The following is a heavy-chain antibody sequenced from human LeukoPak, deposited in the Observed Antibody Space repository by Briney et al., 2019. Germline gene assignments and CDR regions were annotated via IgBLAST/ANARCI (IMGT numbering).Heavy chain of an antibody. CDR2: INHSGST. J-gene: IGHJ5*02. CDR1: GGSFSGYY. CDR3: ARGVGYGSGSYNWFDP. Sequence: SDTLSLTCAVYGGSFSGYYWSWIRQPPGKGLESIGEINHSGSTNYNPSLKSRVTISVDTSKNQFSLKLSSVTAADTAVYYCARGVGYGSGSYNWFDPWGQGTLVTVSS. V-gene: IGHV4-34*01. D-gene: IGHD3-10*01.